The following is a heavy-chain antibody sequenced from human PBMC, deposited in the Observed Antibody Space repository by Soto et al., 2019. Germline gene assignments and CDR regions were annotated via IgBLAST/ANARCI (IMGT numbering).Heavy chain of an antibody. CDR3: ASAIGWFGELLGGYYFDY. CDR2: IYHSGST. V-gene: IGHV4-30-2*01. J-gene: IGHJ4*02. Sequence: LEWIGYIYHSGSTYYNPSLKSRVTITVDRSKNQFSLKLSSVTAADTAVYYCASAIGWFGELLGGYYFDYWGQGTLVTVSS. D-gene: IGHD3-10*01.